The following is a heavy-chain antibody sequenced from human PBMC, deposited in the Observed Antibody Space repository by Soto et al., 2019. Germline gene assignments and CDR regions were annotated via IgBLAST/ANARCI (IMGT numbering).Heavy chain of an antibody. D-gene: IGHD3-10*01. CDR2: IIPIFGTA. Sequence: QVQLVQSGAEVKKPGSSVKVSCKASGGTFSSYAISWVRQAPGQGLEWMGGIIPIFGTANYAQKFQGRVTITAGESTSTAYMELSSLRSEDTAVYYCARVRNDYGSGSYYGMDVWGQGTTVTVSS. CDR3: ARVRNDYGSGSYYGMDV. CDR1: GGTFSSYA. J-gene: IGHJ6*02. V-gene: IGHV1-69*01.